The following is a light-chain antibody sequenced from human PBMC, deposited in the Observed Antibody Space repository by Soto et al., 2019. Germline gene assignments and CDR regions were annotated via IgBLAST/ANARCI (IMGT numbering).Light chain of an antibody. Sequence: EIVLSQSPATLSLSPGERATLSCRASQSVSNYLAWFQQKPGQAPRLLIYDASNRATGIPARFSGSGSGTDFTLTISSLEPEDFAVYYCQQRSSWPLLTFGGGTKVEI. CDR3: QQRSSWPLLT. J-gene: IGKJ4*01. CDR1: QSVSNY. CDR2: DAS. V-gene: IGKV3-11*01.